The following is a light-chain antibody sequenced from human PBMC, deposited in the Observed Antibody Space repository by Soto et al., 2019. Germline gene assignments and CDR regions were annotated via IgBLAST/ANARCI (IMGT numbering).Light chain of an antibody. Sequence: DIQMTQSPSSLSASVGDRVTITCRASQSISSYLNWYQQKPGKAPKLLIYAASSLQSGVPSRFSGSGSGTDFTLTISSRQPEYFATYYCQQSYSTPTFGQRTKVEIK. J-gene: IGKJ1*01. CDR2: AAS. CDR1: QSISSY. V-gene: IGKV1-39*01. CDR3: QQSYSTPT.